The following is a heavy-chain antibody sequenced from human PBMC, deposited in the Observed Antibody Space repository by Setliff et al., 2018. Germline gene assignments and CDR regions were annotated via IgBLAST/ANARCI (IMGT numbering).Heavy chain of an antibody. D-gene: IGHD4-4*01. CDR2: IYYSGST. CDR1: DDSMNSGAYY. V-gene: IGHV4-31*03. CDR3: ARDPLTTTVRHAFDI. J-gene: IGHJ3*02. Sequence: PSETLSLTCIVSDDSMNSGAYYWSWIRQHPEQGLEWIGYIYYSGSTYYNPSLKGRVNISVDTSKNQLSLKLSSVTSADTAVYYCARDPLTTTVRHAFDIWGQGTMVTVSS.